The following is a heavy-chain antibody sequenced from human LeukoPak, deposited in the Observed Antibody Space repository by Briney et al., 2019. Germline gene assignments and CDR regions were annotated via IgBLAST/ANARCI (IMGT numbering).Heavy chain of an antibody. CDR2: ITGSSSAI. D-gene: IGHD4/OR15-4a*01. CDR1: GFTFSSYG. J-gene: IGHJ4*02. CDR3: ARVRGAWYFDY. Sequence: GGSLRLSCAASGFTFSSYGMIWVRQAPGKGLEWLSYITGSSSAIYCADSVKGRFTISRDNAKNSLYLQMSNLRAEDTAVYYCARVRGAWYFDYWGQGTLVTVSS. V-gene: IGHV3-48*04.